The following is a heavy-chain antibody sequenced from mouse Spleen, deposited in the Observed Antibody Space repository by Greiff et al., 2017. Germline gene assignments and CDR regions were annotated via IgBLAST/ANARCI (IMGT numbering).Heavy chain of an antibody. D-gene: IGHD3-1*01. CDR3: ARGFYYFDY. CDR2: IDPSDGYT. CDR1: GYTFTSYW. J-gene: IGHJ2*01. V-gene: IGHV1-50*01. Sequence: QVQLQQPGAELVKPGASVKLSCKASGYTFTSYWMQWVKQRPGQGLEWIGEIDPSDGYTNYNQKFKGKAKLTVDKSSSTAYMQLSSLTSEDSAVYYCARGFYYFDYWGQGTTLTVSS.